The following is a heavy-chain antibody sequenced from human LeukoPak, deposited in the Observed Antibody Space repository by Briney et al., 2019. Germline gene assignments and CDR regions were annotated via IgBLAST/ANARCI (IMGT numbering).Heavy chain of an antibody. CDR1: GGSISSYY. CDR2: INHSGST. J-gene: IGHJ4*02. Sequence: SETLFLTCTVSGGSISSYYWSWIRQPPGKGLEWIGEINHSGSTNYNPSLKSRVTISVDTSKNQFSLKLSSVTAADTAVYYCARAAHYYGSGSRGAHFDYWGQGTLVTVSS. D-gene: IGHD3-10*01. V-gene: IGHV4-34*01. CDR3: ARAAHYYGSGSRGAHFDY.